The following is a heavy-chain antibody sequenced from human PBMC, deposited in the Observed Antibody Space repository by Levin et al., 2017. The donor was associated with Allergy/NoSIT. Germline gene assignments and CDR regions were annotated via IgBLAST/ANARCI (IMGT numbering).Heavy chain of an antibody. Sequence: GGSLRLSCKASGYSFTNYWITWVRQMPGKGLEWMGRIDPSDSYTDYSPSFQGHVTISDDKSIGTLYLQWSSLKASDTAIYYCARHYGGNSFRFRAFDIGGQGTMVTVSS. CDR2: IDPSDSYT. CDR1: GYSFTNYW. J-gene: IGHJ3*02. CDR3: ARHYGGNSFRFRAFDI. V-gene: IGHV5-10-1*01. D-gene: IGHD4-23*01.